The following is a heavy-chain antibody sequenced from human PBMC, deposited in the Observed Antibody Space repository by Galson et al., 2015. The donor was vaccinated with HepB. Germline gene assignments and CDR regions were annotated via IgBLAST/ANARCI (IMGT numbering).Heavy chain of an antibody. Sequence: SLRLSCAASGFTFSNYGMHWVRQAPGKGLEWVAVISYDGSNKYYADSVKGRFTISGDNSKNTLYLQMNSLRAEDTALCYCAKDPYLYSALAGTMAGFDYWGQGTLVTVSS. CDR1: GFTFSNYG. V-gene: IGHV3-30*18. CDR3: AKDPYLYSALAGTMAGFDY. J-gene: IGHJ4*02. D-gene: IGHD6-19*01. CDR2: ISYDGSNK.